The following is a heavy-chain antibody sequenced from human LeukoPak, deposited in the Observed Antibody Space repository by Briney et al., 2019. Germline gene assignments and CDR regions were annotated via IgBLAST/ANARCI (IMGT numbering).Heavy chain of an antibody. Sequence: ASVKVSCKASGYTFTSYYMHWVLQAPGKGLEWMGIINPSGGSTSYAQKFQGRVTMTRDTSTSTVYMELSSLRSEDTAVYYCARSPQRTGNDGEVDYCGQGTLVTVSS. D-gene: IGHD1-1*01. CDR3: ARSPQRTGNDGEVDY. CDR1: GYTFTSYY. J-gene: IGHJ4*02. CDR2: INPSGGST. V-gene: IGHV1-46*01.